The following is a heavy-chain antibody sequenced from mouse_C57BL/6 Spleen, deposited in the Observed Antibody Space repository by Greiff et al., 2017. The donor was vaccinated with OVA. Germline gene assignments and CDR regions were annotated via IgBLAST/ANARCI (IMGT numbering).Heavy chain of an antibody. CDR2: IYPGSGST. V-gene: IGHV1-55*01. Sequence: QVQLQQPGAELVKPGASVKMSCKASGYTFTSYWITWVKQRPGQGLEWIGDIYPGSGSTNYNEKFKSKATLTVDTSSSTAYMQLSSLTSEDSAVYYCAREGHYYGSSYFDYWGQGTTLTVSS. CDR3: AREGHYYGSSYFDY. D-gene: IGHD1-1*01. CDR1: GYTFTSYW. J-gene: IGHJ2*01.